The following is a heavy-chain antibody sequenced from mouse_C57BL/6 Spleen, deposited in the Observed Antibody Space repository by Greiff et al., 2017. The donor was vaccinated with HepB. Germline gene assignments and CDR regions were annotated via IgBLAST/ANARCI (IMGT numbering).Heavy chain of an antibody. D-gene: IGHD1-1*01. V-gene: IGHV5-6*02. CDR1: GFTFSSYG. J-gene: IGHJ2*01. Sequence: DVKLVESGGDLVKPGGSLKLSCAASGFTFSSYGMSWVRQTPDKRLEWVATISSGGSYTYYPDSVKGRFTISRDNAKNTLYLQMSSLKSEDTAMYYCARQGGSFDYWGQGTTLTVSS. CDR3: ARQGGSFDY. CDR2: ISSGGSYT.